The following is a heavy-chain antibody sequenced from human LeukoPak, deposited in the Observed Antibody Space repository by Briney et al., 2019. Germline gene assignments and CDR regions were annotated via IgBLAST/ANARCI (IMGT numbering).Heavy chain of an antibody. CDR3: AGNTAIRPAPGPLDN. J-gene: IGHJ4*02. D-gene: IGHD5-18*01. Sequence: SQTLSLTCTVSGGSISSGGYYWSWIRQHPGKGLEWIGYIYYSGSTYYNPSLKSRVTISVDTSKNQFSLKLSSVTAADTAVYYWAGNTAIRPAPGPLDNWGQETRVTVSS. CDR1: GGSISSGGYY. CDR2: IYYSGST. V-gene: IGHV4-31*03.